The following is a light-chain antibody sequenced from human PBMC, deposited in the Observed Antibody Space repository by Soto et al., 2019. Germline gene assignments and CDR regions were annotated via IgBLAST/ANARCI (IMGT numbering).Light chain of an antibody. V-gene: IGKV1-39*01. CDR2: VAS. J-gene: IGKJ2*01. Sequence: DVQLTQSPSSLSASVGDTVTIACRASQDIMTYLTWYQYMPGRAPKALIYVASHLQNGVPSRFSGSGSRTEFTLTISNLQPEDSATYYCQQSYKLPYTFGQGTNLE. CDR1: QDIMTY. CDR3: QQSYKLPYT.